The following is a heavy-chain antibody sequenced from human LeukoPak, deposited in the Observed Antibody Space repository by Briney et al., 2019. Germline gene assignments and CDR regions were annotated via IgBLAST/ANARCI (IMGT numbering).Heavy chain of an antibody. CDR3: ARDLGGCSGGSCYYYYYYYMDV. CDR1: GFTFSSYS. J-gene: IGHJ6*03. D-gene: IGHD2-15*01. CDR2: ISSSSSYI. V-gene: IGHV3-21*01. Sequence: GGSLRLSCAASGFTFSSYSMNGVRQAPGKGLEWVSSISSSSSYIYYADSVKGRFTISRDNAKNSLYLQMNSQRAEDTAVYYCARDLGGCSGGSCYYYYYYYMDVWGKGTTVTVSS.